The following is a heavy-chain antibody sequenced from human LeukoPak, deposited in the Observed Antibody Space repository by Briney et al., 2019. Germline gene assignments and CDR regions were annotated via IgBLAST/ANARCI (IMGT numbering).Heavy chain of an antibody. D-gene: IGHD1-26*01. V-gene: IGHV3-33*01. CDR3: ARDSASTPLDY. J-gene: IGHJ4*02. Sequence: PGRSLRLSCATSGFTFSSYGIHWVRQAPGKGMEWVAVVSNDGRNEYYADSVQGRFSISRDNSKNTVYLQMNSLRAEDTAVYYCARDSASTPLDYWGQGTLVTVSP. CDR1: GFTFSSYG. CDR2: VSNDGRNE.